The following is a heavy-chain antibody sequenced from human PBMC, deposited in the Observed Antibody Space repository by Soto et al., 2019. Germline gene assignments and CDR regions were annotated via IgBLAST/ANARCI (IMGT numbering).Heavy chain of an antibody. D-gene: IGHD3-9*01. CDR1: GISIRNFH. J-gene: IGHJ4*02. V-gene: IGHV4-59*01. Sequence: QVQMQESGPGLVKPSETLSVTCSVSGISIRNFHWCWVRQPPGKSLEWVGSMHYSGTTNYNPSLKSRVTLSIDTSKSRFSLELKSVTAADTAVYYCAPSYHLKILPFDLWGQGLLVSVS. CDR2: MHYSGTT. CDR3: APSYHLKILPFDL.